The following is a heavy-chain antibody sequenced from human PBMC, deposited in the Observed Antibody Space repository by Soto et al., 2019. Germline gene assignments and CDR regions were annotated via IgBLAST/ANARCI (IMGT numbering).Heavy chain of an antibody. CDR2: IAGGGAS. CDR3: ATYPDGSYVPPYDY. CDR1: GFTFRTYV. D-gene: IGHD3-10*02. V-gene: IGHV3-23*01. Sequence: EVQLLDSGGGLVQPGGSLRLSCAASGFTFRTYVMSWVRQAPGKGLEWVSSIAGGGASFYADSVKGRFTISRDNSKNTMYLQMTGLRDDDMGIYYCATYPDGSYVPPYDYWGQGTLVTVSS. J-gene: IGHJ4*02.